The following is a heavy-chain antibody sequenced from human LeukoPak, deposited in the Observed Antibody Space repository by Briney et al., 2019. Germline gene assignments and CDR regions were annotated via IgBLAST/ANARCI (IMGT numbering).Heavy chain of an antibody. CDR1: GGTFSSYA. D-gene: IGHD2-15*01. J-gene: IGHJ6*02. V-gene: IGHV1-69*04. CDR3: ARDQLLCGGGSCSFGIGFYGMDV. Sequence: SVKVSCKASGGTFSSYAISWVRQAPGQGLEWMGRIIPILGIANYAQKFQGRVTITADKSTSTAYMELSSLRSEDTAVYYCARDQLLCGGGSCSFGIGFYGMDVWGQGTTVTVSS. CDR2: IIPILGIA.